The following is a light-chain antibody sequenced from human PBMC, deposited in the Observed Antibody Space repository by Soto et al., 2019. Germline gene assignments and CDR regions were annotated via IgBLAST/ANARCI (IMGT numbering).Light chain of an antibody. J-gene: IGKJ5*01. CDR3: QQHGTSPIT. Sequence: ETVLTQASASLSLSPGERATPSCRASQTVRNNYLAWYQQKPGQAPRLLIYDASSRATGIPDRFSGGGSGTDFTLTISRLEPEDFAVYYCQQHGTSPITFGQGTRLEIK. V-gene: IGKV3-20*01. CDR1: QTVRNNY. CDR2: DAS.